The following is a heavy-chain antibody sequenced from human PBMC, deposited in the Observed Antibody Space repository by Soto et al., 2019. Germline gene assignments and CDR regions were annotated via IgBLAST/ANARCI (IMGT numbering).Heavy chain of an antibody. CDR2: IYYSGST. D-gene: IGHD6-19*01. J-gene: IGHJ6*02. CDR3: ARVGDSSRYYDYGMDV. CDR1: GGSISSGGYY. Sequence: QVQLQESGPGLVKPSQTLSLTCTVSGGSISSGGYYWSWIRQHPGKGLEWIGYIYYSGSTYYNPSLKSRVTISVDTSKNQFFLKLSSVTDADTAVYYCARVGDSSRYYDYGMDVWGQGTTVTVSS. V-gene: IGHV4-31*03.